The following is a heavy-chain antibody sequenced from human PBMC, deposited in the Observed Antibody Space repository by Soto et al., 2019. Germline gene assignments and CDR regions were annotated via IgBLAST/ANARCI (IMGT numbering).Heavy chain of an antibody. CDR1: GGTFSSYA. CDR3: ARDKDGFAATVEGSWFAP. J-gene: IGHJ1*01. CDR2: IIPIFGTA. V-gene: IGHV1-69*19. Sequence: QVQLVQSGAEVKKPGSSVKVSCKASGGTFSSYAISWVRQAPGQGHEWMGGIIPIFGTANYAQKFQGRVTITADETTRTAYMELSSLRSEDADLYYCARDKDGFAATVEGSWFAPGGQGTLVTVSS. D-gene: IGHD2-15*01.